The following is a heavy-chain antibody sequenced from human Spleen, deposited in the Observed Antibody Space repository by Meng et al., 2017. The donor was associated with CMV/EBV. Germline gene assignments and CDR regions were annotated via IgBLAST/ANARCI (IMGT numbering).Heavy chain of an antibody. D-gene: IGHD4-17*01. Sequence: SCAASGFTFSSYGMHWVRQAPGKGLEWVAFIRYDGSNKYCADSVKGRFTISRDNSKNTLYLQMNSLRPEDTAVYYCAKDTVSRGWFDPWGQGTLVTVSS. V-gene: IGHV3-30*02. CDR2: IRYDGSNK. CDR1: GFTFSSYG. CDR3: AKDTVSRGWFDP. J-gene: IGHJ5*02.